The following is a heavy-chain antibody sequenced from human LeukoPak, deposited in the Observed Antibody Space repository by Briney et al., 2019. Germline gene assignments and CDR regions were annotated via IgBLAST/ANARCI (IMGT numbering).Heavy chain of an antibody. CDR2: IRYYGSNK. CDR3: AKGYSGYEGDDY. J-gene: IGHJ4*02. CDR1: GFTFSSYG. D-gene: IGHD5-12*01. Sequence: GGSLRLSCAASGFTFSSYGMHWVRQAPGKGLEWVAFIRYYGSNKYYADSVKGRFTISRDNSKNTLYLQMNSLRAEDTAVYYCAKGYSGYEGDDYWGQGTLVTVSS. V-gene: IGHV3-30*02.